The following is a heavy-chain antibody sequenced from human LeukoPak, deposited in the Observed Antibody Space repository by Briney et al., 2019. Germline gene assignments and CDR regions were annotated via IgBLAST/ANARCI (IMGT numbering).Heavy chain of an antibody. CDR1: GFTFSSYE. CDR2: ISSSGSTI. Sequence: GGSLRLSCAASGFTFSSYEMNWVRQAPGKGLEWVSYISSSGSTIYYADSVKGRFTISRDNAKNSLCLQMNSLRAEDTAVYYCARPLGVVAAYDYWGQGTLVTVSS. CDR3: ARPLGVVAAYDY. D-gene: IGHD2-15*01. J-gene: IGHJ4*02. V-gene: IGHV3-48*03.